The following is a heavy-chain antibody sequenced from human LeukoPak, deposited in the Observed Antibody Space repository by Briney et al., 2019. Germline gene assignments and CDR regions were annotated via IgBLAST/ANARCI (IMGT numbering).Heavy chain of an antibody. V-gene: IGHV4-39*07. CDR3: ARGSGEWLYEYYFDY. Sequence: PSETLSLTCTVSGGSISSSGYYWSWIRQPPGKGLEWIGEINHSGSTNYNPSLKSRVTISVDTSKNQFSLKLSSVTAADTAVYYCARGSGEWLYEYYFDYWGQGTLVTVSS. J-gene: IGHJ4*02. CDR1: GGSISSSGYY. D-gene: IGHD3-3*01. CDR2: INHSGST.